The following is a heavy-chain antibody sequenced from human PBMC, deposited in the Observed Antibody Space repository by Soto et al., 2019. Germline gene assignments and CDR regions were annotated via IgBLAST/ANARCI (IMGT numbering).Heavy chain of an antibody. CDR1: GFTFTRYA. V-gene: IGHV3-23*01. J-gene: IGHJ4*02. CDR3: AKGSASVRPYCFDY. Sequence: GGSLRLSCAASGFTFTRYAMSWVRQAPGKGLEWVSAISGGGDSTWHADSVKGRFTISRDNSKNTLYLQRDSLRAEDTAVYYCAKGSASVRPYCFDYWGQGTLVTVSS. CDR2: ISGGGDST. D-gene: IGHD2-8*02.